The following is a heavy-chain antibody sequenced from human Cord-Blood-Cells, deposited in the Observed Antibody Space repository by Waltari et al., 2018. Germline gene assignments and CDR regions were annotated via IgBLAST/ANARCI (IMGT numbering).Heavy chain of an antibody. D-gene: IGHD3-10*01. CDR1: GGSISSYY. J-gene: IGHJ4*02. CDR3: ARPHGSGSYYYFDY. CDR2: IYYSGST. V-gene: IGHV4-59*08. Sequence: QVQLQESGPGLVKPSETLSLTCTVSGGSISSYYWSWIRQPPGKGLEGIGYIYYSGSTNYNPSLKSRVTISVDTSKNQFSLKLSSVTAADTAVYYCARPHGSGSYYYFDYWGQGTLVTVSS.